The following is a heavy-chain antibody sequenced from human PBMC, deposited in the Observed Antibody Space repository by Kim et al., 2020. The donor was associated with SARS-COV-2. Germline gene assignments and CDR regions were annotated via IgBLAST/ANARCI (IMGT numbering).Heavy chain of an antibody. CDR2: ISDVGSNT. D-gene: IGHD3-22*01. CDR3: AKAGGDYDSRGFGKNFD. Sequence: GGSLRLSCAASGLTFYRFGMHWFRQAPGKGLEWVAVISDVGSNTDYLDSVKGRFTISRDNSKHRVFLQMDSLRPADTAVYYCAKAGGDYDSRGFGKNFD. V-gene: IGHV3-30*18. J-gene: IGHJ4*01. CDR1: GLTFYRFG.